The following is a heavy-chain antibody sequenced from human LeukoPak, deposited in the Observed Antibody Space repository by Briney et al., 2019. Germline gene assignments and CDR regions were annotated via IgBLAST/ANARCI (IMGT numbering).Heavy chain of an antibody. CDR2: XSGSGGST. J-gene: IGHJ4*02. D-gene: IGHD2-21*02. CDR3: AKVPAAYCGGDCYYDY. V-gene: IGHV3-23*01. Sequence: VEWVXXXSGSGGSTYYAASVKGRFTISRDNSKNTLYLQMNSLRAEDTAVYYCAKVPAAYCGGDCYYDYWGQGTLVTVSS.